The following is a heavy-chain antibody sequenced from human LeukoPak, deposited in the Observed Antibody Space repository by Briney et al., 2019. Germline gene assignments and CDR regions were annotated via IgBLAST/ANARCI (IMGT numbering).Heavy chain of an antibody. CDR1: GYTFTGYY. Sequence: ASVKVSCKASGYTFTGYYMHWVQQAPGQGLEWMGWINPNSGGTNYAQKFQGRVTMTRDTSISTAYMELSRLRSDDTAVYYCARDGWLLLRRYNWFDPWGQGTLVTVSS. V-gene: IGHV1-2*02. CDR2: INPNSGGT. J-gene: IGHJ5*02. D-gene: IGHD3-22*01. CDR3: ARDGWLLLRRYNWFDP.